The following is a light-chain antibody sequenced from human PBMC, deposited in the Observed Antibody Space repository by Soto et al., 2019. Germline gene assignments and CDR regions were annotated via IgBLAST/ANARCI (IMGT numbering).Light chain of an antibody. CDR2: GAS. J-gene: IGKJ1*01. CDR1: QSVSSNY. Sequence: EIVLTQSPGTLSLSPGERATLSCRPSQSVSSNYLAWYQQKPGQAPRLLIYGASTRAAGIPDRFSGSGSGTDFTLIISRLEPEDFAVYYCQRYGDSRAFGQGTKVEVK. V-gene: IGKV3-20*01. CDR3: QRYGDSRA.